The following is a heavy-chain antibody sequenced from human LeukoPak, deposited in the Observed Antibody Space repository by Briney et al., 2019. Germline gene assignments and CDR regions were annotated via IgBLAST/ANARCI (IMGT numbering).Heavy chain of an antibody. D-gene: IGHD2-15*01. Sequence: GGSLRLSWAASGFTFSDYYMSWIRQAPGKGLEWVSYISSSGSTIYYADSVKGRFTISRDNAKNSLYLQMNSLRAEDTAVYYCAREAVDCSGGSCYWIVFDYWGQGTLVTVSS. CDR3: AREAVDCSGGSCYWIVFDY. CDR2: ISSSGSTI. V-gene: IGHV3-11*01. J-gene: IGHJ4*02. CDR1: GFTFSDYY.